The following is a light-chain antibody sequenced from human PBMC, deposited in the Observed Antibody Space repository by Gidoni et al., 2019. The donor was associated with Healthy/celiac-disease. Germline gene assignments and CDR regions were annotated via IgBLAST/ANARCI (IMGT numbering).Light chain of an antibody. V-gene: IGKV3-11*01. Sequence: EIVLTQSPATLSLSPGERATLYCRASQSVSSYFAWYQQKPGQAPRLLIYDASNRATVIPARFSGSGSVTDFTLTISSLEPEDFAVYYCQQRSNWPWTFXRXTKVEIK. J-gene: IGKJ1*01. CDR2: DAS. CDR1: QSVSSY. CDR3: QQRSNWPWT.